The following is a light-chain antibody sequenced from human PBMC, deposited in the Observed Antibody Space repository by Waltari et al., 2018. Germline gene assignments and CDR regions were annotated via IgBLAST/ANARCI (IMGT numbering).Light chain of an antibody. Sequence: QSALTQPASVSGSPGQSISISCIGTSSDIGTFNLVSWYLQYPGTAPKLLIYDVSQRPSGVSNRFSGSKSGNTASLTSSGLQAEDEAIYYCCSYAGSRTWVFGGGAKLTVL. CDR1: SSDIGTFNL. J-gene: IGLJ3*02. CDR3: CSYAGSRTWV. CDR2: DVS. V-gene: IGLV2-23*02.